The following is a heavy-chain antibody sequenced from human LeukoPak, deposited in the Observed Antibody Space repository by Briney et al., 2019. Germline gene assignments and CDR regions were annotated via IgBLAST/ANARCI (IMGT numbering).Heavy chain of an antibody. D-gene: IGHD3-3*01. CDR2: MNPNSGNT. J-gene: IGHJ4*02. Sequence: ASVKVSCKASGYTFTSYDINWVRQATGQGLEWMGWMNPNSGNTGYAQKFQGRVTITRNTSISTAYMELSSLRSEDTAVYYCARGQGTIFGVVIDFDYWGQGTLVTVSS. CDR1: GYTFTSYD. V-gene: IGHV1-8*03. CDR3: ARGQGTIFGVVIDFDY.